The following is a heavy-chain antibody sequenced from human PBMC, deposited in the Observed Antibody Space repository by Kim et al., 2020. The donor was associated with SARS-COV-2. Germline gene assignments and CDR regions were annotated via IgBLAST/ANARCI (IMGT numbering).Heavy chain of an antibody. V-gene: IGHV4-59*01. CDR3: ARVDDSSGSVDY. D-gene: IGHD3-22*01. J-gene: IGHJ4*02. Sequence: NYNPSLKSRVTISVDTSKNQFSLKLSSVTAADTAVYYCARVDDSSGSVDYWGQGTLVTVSS.